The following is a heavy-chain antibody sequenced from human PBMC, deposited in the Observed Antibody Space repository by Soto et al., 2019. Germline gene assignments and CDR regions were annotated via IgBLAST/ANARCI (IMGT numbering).Heavy chain of an antibody. CDR3: VKHKVSLVRGISPFDY. V-gene: IGHV3-30-3*01. CDR2: ISSDGSNE. D-gene: IGHD3-10*01. Sequence: PGGSLRLSCAASGFTFSTYAMHWVRQAPGKGPDWVAFISSDGSNEYYADSVKGRFTISRDNSKNTVYLQMNSLRAEDTAVYYCVKHKVSLVRGISPFDYWGQGALVPVS. CDR1: GFTFSTYA. J-gene: IGHJ4*02.